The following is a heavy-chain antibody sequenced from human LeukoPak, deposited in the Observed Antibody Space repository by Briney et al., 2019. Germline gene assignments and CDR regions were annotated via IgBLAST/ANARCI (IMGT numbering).Heavy chain of an antibody. CDR2: IYSGGST. CDR1: GFTVSSNY. Sequence: GGSLRLSCAASGFTVSSNYMSWVRQAPGKGLEWVSVIYSGGSTYYAYSVKGRFTISRDNSKNTLYLQMNSLRAEDTAVYYCARDQNGDYGYDYWGQGTLVTVSS. CDR3: ARDQNGDYGYDY. D-gene: IGHD4-17*01. V-gene: IGHV3-53*01. J-gene: IGHJ4*02.